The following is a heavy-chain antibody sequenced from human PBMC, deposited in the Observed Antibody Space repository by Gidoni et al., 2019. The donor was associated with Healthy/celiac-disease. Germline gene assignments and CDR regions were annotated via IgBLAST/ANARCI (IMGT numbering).Heavy chain of an antibody. CDR1: GFTFSSYW. CDR3: ASNHHGEELEPYNY. CDR2: IKQDGSEK. V-gene: IGHV3-7*05. D-gene: IGHD1-1*01. Sequence: EVQLVESGGGLVQPGGSLRLSCSASGFTFSSYWMSWVRQAPGKGLEWVANIKQDGSEKYYVDSVKGRFTISRDNAKNSLYLQMNSLRAEDTAVYYCASNHHGEELEPYNYWGQGTLVTVSS. J-gene: IGHJ4*02.